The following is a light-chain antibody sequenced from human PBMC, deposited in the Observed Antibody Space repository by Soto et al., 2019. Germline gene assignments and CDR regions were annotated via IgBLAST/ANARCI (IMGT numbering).Light chain of an antibody. CDR2: GAS. J-gene: IGKJ1*01. V-gene: IGKV1-12*01. CDR1: QGIGTW. Sequence: DIQMTQSPSSVSASVGDRVTITCRASQGIGTWLAWYQQKPGKAPNLLISGASSLQSGVPSRFSGSGSVTYFTLTISSLQPEDFATYYCQQPNSFPRTFGQGPRVQIK. CDR3: QQPNSFPRT.